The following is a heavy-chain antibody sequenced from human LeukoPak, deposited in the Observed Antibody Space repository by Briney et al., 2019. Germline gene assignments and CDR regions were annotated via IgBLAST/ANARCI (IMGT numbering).Heavy chain of an antibody. V-gene: IGHV4-59*01. CDR1: GGSFSTYY. CDR3: ARGVKPGLGEAPAF. CDR2: INYSGST. J-gene: IGHJ4*02. Sequence: SETLSLTCTVSGGSFSTYYWSWIRQPPGKGLEWIGYINYSGSTTYSPSLKSRSTISVDGSKSPFSLNLTPVTAADTAVYYCARGVKPGLGEAPAFWGQGTLVTVSS. D-gene: IGHD3-10*01.